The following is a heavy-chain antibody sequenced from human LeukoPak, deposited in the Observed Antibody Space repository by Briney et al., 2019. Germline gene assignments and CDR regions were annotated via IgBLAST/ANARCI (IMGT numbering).Heavy chain of an antibody. CDR1: GGSISSGSYY. Sequence: SETLSLTCTVSGGSISSGSYYWSWIRQPAGKGLEWIGRIYTSGSTNYNPSLKSRVTISVDTSKNQFSLKLSSVTAADTAVYYCASSYSSSSSFDYWGQGTLVTVSS. D-gene: IGHD6-6*01. J-gene: IGHJ4*02. CDR3: ASSYSSSSSFDY. CDR2: IYTSGST. V-gene: IGHV4-61*02.